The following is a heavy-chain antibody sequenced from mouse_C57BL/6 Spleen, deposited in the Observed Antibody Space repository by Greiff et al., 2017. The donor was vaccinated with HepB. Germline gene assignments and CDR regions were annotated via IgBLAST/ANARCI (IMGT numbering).Heavy chain of an antibody. D-gene: IGHD1-1*01. V-gene: IGHV1-82*01. CDR1: GYAFSSSW. CDR3: ARGYYGSPYYFDY. Sequence: QVQLQQSGPELVKPGASVKISCKASGYAFSSSWMNWVKQRPGKGLEWIGRIYPGDGDTNYNGKFKGKATLTADKSSSTAYMQLISLTSEDSAVYFCARGYYGSPYYFDYWGQGTTLTVSS. J-gene: IGHJ2*01. CDR2: IYPGDGDT.